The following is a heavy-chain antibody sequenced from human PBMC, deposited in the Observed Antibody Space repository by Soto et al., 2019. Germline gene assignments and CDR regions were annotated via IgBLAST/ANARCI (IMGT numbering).Heavy chain of an antibody. Sequence: SETLSLTCTVSGGSISSYYWSWIRQPPWKGLEWIGYIYYSGSTNYNPSLKSRVTISVDTSKNQFSLKLSSVTAADTAVYYCARLEGYYDILTAFNWFDPWGQGTLVTVSS. CDR1: GGSISSYY. J-gene: IGHJ5*02. CDR3: ARLEGYYDILTAFNWFDP. CDR2: IYYSGST. D-gene: IGHD3-9*01. V-gene: IGHV4-59*08.